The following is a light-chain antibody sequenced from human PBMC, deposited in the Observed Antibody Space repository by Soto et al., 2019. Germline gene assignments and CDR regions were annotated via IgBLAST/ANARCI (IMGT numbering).Light chain of an antibody. CDR1: QTISNS. Sequence: DIQMTQSPSSLSASVGDSVTITCRASQTISNSVNWYQQKPGKAPKLLIYSASTLYTGVPSRFTGRVSGTEFTLTISYLQPGHLATYYAQQTYHLPRTFAQGTKVDIK. J-gene: IGKJ1*01. CDR2: SAS. CDR3: QQTYHLPRT. V-gene: IGKV1-39*01.